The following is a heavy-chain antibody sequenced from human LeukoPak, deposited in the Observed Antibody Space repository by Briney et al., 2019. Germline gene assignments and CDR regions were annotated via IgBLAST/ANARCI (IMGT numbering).Heavy chain of an antibody. Sequence: SETLSLTCTVSGGSISSSSYYWGWIRQPPGKGLEWIGSIYYSGSTYYNPSLKSRVTISVDTSKNQFSLKLSSVIAADTAVYYCARLSYYGSGSPPAEDDAFDIWGQGTMVTVSS. J-gene: IGHJ3*02. V-gene: IGHV4-39*01. CDR1: GGSISSSSYY. D-gene: IGHD3-10*01. CDR3: ARLSYYGSGSPPAEDDAFDI. CDR2: IYYSGST.